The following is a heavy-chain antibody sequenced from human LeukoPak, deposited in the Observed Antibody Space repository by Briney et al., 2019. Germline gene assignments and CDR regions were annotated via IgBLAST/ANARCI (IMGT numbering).Heavy chain of an antibody. CDR3: ARLARGIAAATTEFDY. CDR2: IIPIFGTA. D-gene: IGHD6-13*01. Sequence: SVKVSCKASGGTFSSYAISWVRQAPGQGLGWMGGIIPIFGTANYAQKFQGRVTITADESTSTAYMELSSLRSEDTAVYYCARLARGIAAATTEFDYWGQGTLVTVSS. V-gene: IGHV1-69*01. J-gene: IGHJ4*02. CDR1: GGTFSSYA.